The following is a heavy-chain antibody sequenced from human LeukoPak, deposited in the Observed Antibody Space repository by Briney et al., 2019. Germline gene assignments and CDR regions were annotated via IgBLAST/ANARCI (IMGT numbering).Heavy chain of an antibody. J-gene: IGHJ3*02. V-gene: IGHV3-74*01. Sequence: EGSLRLSCAASGSTFSDYWMHWVRQGPGKGLEWVSRIESDGSSTSYADSVKGRFTISRDNAKNTLYLQMNSLRAEDTAVYYCARSYYDILTGYWVDDTFDIWGQGTMVTVSS. D-gene: IGHD3-9*01. CDR2: IESDGSST. CDR1: GSTFSDYW. CDR3: ARSYYDILTGYWVDDTFDI.